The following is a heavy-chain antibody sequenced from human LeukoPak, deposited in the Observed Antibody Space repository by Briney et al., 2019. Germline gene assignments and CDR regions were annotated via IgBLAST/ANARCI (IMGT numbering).Heavy chain of an antibody. CDR3: AKHDILTGYAAYMDV. D-gene: IGHD3-9*01. J-gene: IGHJ6*03. V-gene: IGHV3-23*01. CDR1: GFTFSSYG. Sequence: PGGSLRLSCAASGFTFSSYGMSWVRQAPGKGLEWVSAISGSGGSTYYADSVKGRFTISRDNSKNTLYLQMNSLRAEDTAVYYCAKHDILTGYAAYMDVWGKGTTVTISS. CDR2: ISGSGGST.